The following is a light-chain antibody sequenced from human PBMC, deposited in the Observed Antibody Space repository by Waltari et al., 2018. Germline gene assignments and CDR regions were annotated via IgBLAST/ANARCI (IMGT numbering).Light chain of an antibody. CDR3: QQYNSYAT. CDR2: KAS. V-gene: IGKV1-5*03. J-gene: IGKJ1*01. Sequence: DIQMTQSPSTLSASVGDRVTITCRASQSISSWLAWYQQKPGKAPKHLIYKASNLETGVPSRFSGSGSGTEFTLPISSLQPDDFATYYCQQYNSYATFGQGTKVEIK. CDR1: QSISSW.